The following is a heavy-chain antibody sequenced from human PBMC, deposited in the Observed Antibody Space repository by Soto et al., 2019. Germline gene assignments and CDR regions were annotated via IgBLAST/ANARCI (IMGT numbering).Heavy chain of an antibody. CDR2: IIPIFGTP. Sequence: ASVKVSCKASGGTFSSYAISWVRQAPGQGLEWMGGIIPIFGTPHYAQKFQGRVTITADASTSTAYMELRSLRSEDSAVYYCAVDPWIQLWKFDYWGQGTLVTVSS. J-gene: IGHJ4*02. D-gene: IGHD5-18*01. V-gene: IGHV1-69*13. CDR3: AVDPWIQLWKFDY. CDR1: GGTFSSYA.